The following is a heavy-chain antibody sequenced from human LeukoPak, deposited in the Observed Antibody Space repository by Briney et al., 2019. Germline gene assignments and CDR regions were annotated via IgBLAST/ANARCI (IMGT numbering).Heavy chain of an antibody. Sequence: PSETLSLTCAVYGGSFSGYYWSWIRQPPGKGLEWIGEINHSGSTNYNPSLKSRVTISVDTSKNQFSLKLSSVTAADTAVYYCARVGSSTAGSSWYVSFDYWGQGTLVTVSS. D-gene: IGHD6-13*01. CDR1: GGSFSGYY. V-gene: IGHV4-34*01. CDR2: INHSGST. J-gene: IGHJ4*02. CDR3: ARVGSSTAGSSWYVSFDY.